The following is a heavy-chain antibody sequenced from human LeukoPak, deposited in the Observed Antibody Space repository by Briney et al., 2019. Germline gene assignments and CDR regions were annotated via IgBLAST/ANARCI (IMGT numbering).Heavy chain of an antibody. CDR2: IKQDGSEK. Sequence: PGGSLRLSCAASGFTFSSYWMSWVRQAPGKGLEWVANIKQDGSEKYYVDSVKGRFTISRDNAQNSLYLQMNSLRAEDTAVYYCARYGSGTSYITNYFDYWGQGTLVTVSS. CDR1: GFTFSSYW. CDR3: ARYGSGTSYITNYFDY. V-gene: IGHV3-7*04. J-gene: IGHJ4*02. D-gene: IGHD3-10*01.